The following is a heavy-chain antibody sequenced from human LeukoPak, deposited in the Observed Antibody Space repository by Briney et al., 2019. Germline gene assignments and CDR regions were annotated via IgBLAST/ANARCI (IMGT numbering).Heavy chain of an antibody. V-gene: IGHV3-20*04. J-gene: IGHJ3*02. CDR1: GFTFDDYG. CDR3: ARVAYYYDSSGAFDI. D-gene: IGHD3-22*01. CDR2: INWNGGST. Sequence: GSLRLSCAASGFTFDDYGMSWVRQAPGKGLEWVSGINWNGGSTGYADSVKGRFTISRDNAKNSLYLQMNSLRAEDTALYYCARVAYYYDSSGAFDIWGQGTMVTVSS.